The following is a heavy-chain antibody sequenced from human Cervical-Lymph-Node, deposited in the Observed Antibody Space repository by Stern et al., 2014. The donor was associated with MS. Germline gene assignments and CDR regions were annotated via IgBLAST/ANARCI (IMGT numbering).Heavy chain of an antibody. V-gene: IGHV1-46*01. CDR3: ARDYGGIAVAGTHFDY. Sequence: QVQLVQSGAEVKKPGASVKVSCKASGYTFTSYYMHWVRQAPGQGLEWMGIINPSGGSPSYAQKFQGRVTMTRDTSTSTVYMELSSLRSEDTAVYYCARDYGGIAVAGTHFDYWGQGTLVTVSS. D-gene: IGHD6-19*01. J-gene: IGHJ4*02. CDR1: GYTFTSYY. CDR2: INPSGGSP.